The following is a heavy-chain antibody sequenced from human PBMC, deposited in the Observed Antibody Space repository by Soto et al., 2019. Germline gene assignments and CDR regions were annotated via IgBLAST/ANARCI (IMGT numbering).Heavy chain of an antibody. J-gene: IGHJ4*02. Sequence: EVQLVETGGGLVQSGGSLRLSCAASGFTFSNYSMSWVRQAPGKGLEWVANIRQDGSQRYYVDSVKGRFIISRDNAKNLLYMHMNILRSEDTDLYDCARDADYRSSSLFLDYGGQGTLVTVSS. V-gene: IGHV3-7*01. CDR1: GFTFSNYS. CDR3: ARDADYRSSSLFLDY. CDR2: IRQDGSQR. D-gene: IGHD6-6*01.